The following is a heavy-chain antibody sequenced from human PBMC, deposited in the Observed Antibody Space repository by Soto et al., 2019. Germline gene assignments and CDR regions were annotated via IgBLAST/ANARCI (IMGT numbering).Heavy chain of an antibody. CDR3: ARDRGRYQNKYFDF. V-gene: IGHV3-23*01. J-gene: IGHJ4*02. CDR1: GFTFSDYA. CDR2: IGGRGVTT. D-gene: IGHD1-26*01. Sequence: EVQLLESGGGLVQPGGSLRLSCAASGFTFSDYAMNWVRQAPGKGLEWVSTIGGRGVTTYYADSVKGRFTISRDNSKNTVYLQMNSLRAEDTAVFYCARDRGRYQNKYFDFWGQGTLVTVSS.